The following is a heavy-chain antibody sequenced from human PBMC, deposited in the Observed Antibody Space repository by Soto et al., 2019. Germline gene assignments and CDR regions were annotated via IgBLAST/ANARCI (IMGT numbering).Heavy chain of an antibody. V-gene: IGHV1-46*01. J-gene: IGHJ6*02. CDR2: INPSGGIT. CDR1: GYPLTSYY. Sequence: SVQVSCKASGYPLTSYYLHWVRQAPGQGPEWMGIINPSGGITNDAQKFQDRVTMTSDTSTSTVYMELSSLRSEDTAVYYCARGISTTRYYYYYGMDVWGQGTTVTVSS. CDR3: ARGISTTRYYYYYGMDV. D-gene: IGHD2-2*01.